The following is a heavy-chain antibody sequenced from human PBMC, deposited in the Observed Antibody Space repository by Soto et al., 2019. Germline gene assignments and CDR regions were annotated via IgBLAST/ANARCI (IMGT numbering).Heavy chain of an antibody. V-gene: IGHV4-31*03. CDR2: IYYSGST. CDR3: ARDGGYSYGYYYGMDV. CDR1: GGSISSGGYY. J-gene: IGHJ6*02. Sequence: SETLSLTCTVSGGSISSGGYYWSWIRQHPGKGLEWIGYIYYSGSTYYNPSLKSRVTVSVDTSKNQFSLKLSSVTAADTAVYYCARDGGYSYGYYYGMDVWGQGTTVTVSS. D-gene: IGHD5-18*01.